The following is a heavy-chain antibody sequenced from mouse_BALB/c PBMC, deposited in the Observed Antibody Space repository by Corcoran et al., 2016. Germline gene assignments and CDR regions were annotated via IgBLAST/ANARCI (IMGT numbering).Heavy chain of an antibody. V-gene: IGHV1S34*01. Sequence: LVKTGASVKISCKASGYSFTGYYMHWVKQSHGKSLEWIGYISCYNGATSYNQKFKGKATFTVETSSSTAYMQFNSLTSEDSAVYYCARITTAPYYAMDYWGQGTSVTVSS. CDR3: ARITTAPYYAMDY. D-gene: IGHD1-2*01. CDR2: ISCYNGAT. J-gene: IGHJ4*01. CDR1: GYSFTGYY.